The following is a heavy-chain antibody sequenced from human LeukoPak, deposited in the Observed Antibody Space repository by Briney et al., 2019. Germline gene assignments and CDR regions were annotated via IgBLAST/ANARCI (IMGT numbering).Heavy chain of an antibody. V-gene: IGHV3-23*01. D-gene: IGHD2-21*01. Sequence: PGGSLRLSCAASGLTFSSYAMSWARHTPGKGLEWGSAISGSGASTYSADSVKGRFTISRDSSKNTLYLQMSSLRAEDTAVYYCAKGDEGAVRYCYYCKDVWGKGTTVTVSS. CDR2: ISGSGAST. CDR3: AKGDEGAVRYCYYCKDV. CDR1: GLTFSSYA. J-gene: IGHJ6*03.